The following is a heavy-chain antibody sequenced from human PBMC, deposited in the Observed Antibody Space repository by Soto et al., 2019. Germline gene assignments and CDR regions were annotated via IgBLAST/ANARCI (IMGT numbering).Heavy chain of an antibody. J-gene: IGHJ4*01. Sequence: PSETLSLSCTFSGYSISSGWYWGWIRQAPGKGPEWIASIYHGGTTFYNPSLKSRVTVSVDKSNNQFSLKLRSVTAADTAVYYCAKDHVMVVAGSTFDYWGHGTMVTVSS. CDR1: GYSISSGWY. D-gene: IGHD6-19*01. CDR2: IYHGGTT. CDR3: AKDHVMVVAGSTFDY. V-gene: IGHV4-38-2*02.